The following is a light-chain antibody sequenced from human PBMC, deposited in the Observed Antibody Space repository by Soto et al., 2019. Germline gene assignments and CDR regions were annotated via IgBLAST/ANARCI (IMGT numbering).Light chain of an antibody. Sequence: QSALTQPPSASGSPGQSVTISCTGTSSDVGSYNYVPWYQQHPGRAPKLMIYEVTKRPSGVPDRFSGSKSGNTASLTVSGLQAADEADYYCSSYAGSNNFPYVFGTGTKVTVL. J-gene: IGLJ1*01. CDR1: SSDVGSYNY. V-gene: IGLV2-8*01. CDR3: SSYAGSNNFPYV. CDR2: EVT.